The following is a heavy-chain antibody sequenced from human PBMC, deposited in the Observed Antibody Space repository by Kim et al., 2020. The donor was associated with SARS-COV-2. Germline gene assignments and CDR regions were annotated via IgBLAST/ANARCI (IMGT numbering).Heavy chain of an antibody. J-gene: IGHJ5*02. Sequence: GESLKISCKGSGYSFTSYWISWVRQMPGKGLEWMGRIDPSDSYTNYSPSFQGHVTISADKSISTAYLQWSSLKASDTAMYYCARQTLTDKYCSGGSCYSRYNWFDPWGQGTLSPSPQ. CDR3: ARQTLTDKYCSGGSCYSRYNWFDP. CDR2: IDPSDSYT. D-gene: IGHD2-15*01. CDR1: GYSFTSYW. V-gene: IGHV5-10-1*01.